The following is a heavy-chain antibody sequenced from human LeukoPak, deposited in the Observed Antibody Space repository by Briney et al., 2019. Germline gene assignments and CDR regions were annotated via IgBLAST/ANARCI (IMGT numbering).Heavy chain of an antibody. CDR3: ARTGLQLWSDAFDI. V-gene: IGHV1-69*05. Sequence: SVKVSCKASGGTFSSYAISWVRQAPGQGLELRGRIIPIFGTANYAQKFQGRVTITTDESTSTAYMELSSLRSEDTAVYYCARTGLQLWSDAFDIWGQGTMVTVSS. CDR2: IIPIFGTA. CDR1: GGTFSSYA. J-gene: IGHJ3*02. D-gene: IGHD5-18*01.